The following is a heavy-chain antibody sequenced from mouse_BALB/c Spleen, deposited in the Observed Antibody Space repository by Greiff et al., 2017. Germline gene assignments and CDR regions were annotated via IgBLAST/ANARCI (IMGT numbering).Heavy chain of an antibody. V-gene: IGHV3-2*02. Sequence: EVQLQQSGPGLVKPSQSLSLTCTVTGYSITSDYAWNWIRQFPGNKLEWMGYISYSGSTSYNPSLKSRISITRDTSKNQFFLQLNSVTTEDTATYYCARQRDWGYFDVWGAGTTVTVSS. J-gene: IGHJ1*01. CDR1: GYSITSDYA. D-gene: IGHD4-1*01. CDR2: ISYSGST. CDR3: ARQRDWGYFDV.